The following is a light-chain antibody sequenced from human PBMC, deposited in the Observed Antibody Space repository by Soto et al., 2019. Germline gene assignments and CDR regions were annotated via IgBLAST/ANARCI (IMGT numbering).Light chain of an antibody. CDR2: EVI. Sequence: QLVLTQPASVSGSPGQSITISCTGTSSDVGSYNLVSWYQQHPGKAPKLMIYEVIKRPSGVSNRFSGSKSGNTASLTISGLQTEDEADYYCCSYAGSSTWVVFGGGTQLTVL. CDR3: CSYAGSSTWVV. V-gene: IGLV2-23*02. CDR1: SSDVGSYNL. J-gene: IGLJ2*01.